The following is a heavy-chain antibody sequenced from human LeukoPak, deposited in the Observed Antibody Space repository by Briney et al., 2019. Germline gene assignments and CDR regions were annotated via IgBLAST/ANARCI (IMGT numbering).Heavy chain of an antibody. V-gene: IGHV3-48*01. Sequence: PGGSLRLSCAASGFSVSSYSMNWARQAPGKGLEWVSYIRSLGDTIHYADSVKGRFTISRDNAKNSLYLQSLYLQMNSLRAEDTAVYYCARAHYSSFDYWGQGTLVTVSS. D-gene: IGHD3-22*01. CDR3: ARAHYSSFDY. CDR2: IRSLGDTI. CDR1: GFSVSSYS. J-gene: IGHJ4*02.